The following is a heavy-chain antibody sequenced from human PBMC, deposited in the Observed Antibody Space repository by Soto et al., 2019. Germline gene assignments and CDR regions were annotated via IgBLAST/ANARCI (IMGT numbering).Heavy chain of an antibody. V-gene: IGHV4-59*01. D-gene: IGHD3-3*01. CDR2: IYYSGST. CDR3: ARGRLFFWSGYNPSSPPAPDY. Sequence: PSETLSLTCTVSVGSISSYYWSRIRQPPGKGLEWIGYIYYSGSTNYNPSLKSRVTISVDTSKNQFSLKLSSVTAADTAVYYCARGRLFFWSGYNPSSPPAPDYWGQGTLVTVSS. CDR1: VGSISSYY. J-gene: IGHJ4*02.